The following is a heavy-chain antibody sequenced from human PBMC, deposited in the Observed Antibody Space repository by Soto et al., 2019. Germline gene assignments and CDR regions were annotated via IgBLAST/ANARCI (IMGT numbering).Heavy chain of an antibody. CDR2: IRSKAYGGTT. CDR3: TRDRTVTTFYYYYYGMDV. J-gene: IGHJ6*02. D-gene: IGHD4-17*01. CDR1: GFPVRDYS. V-gene: IGHV3-49*03. Sequence: RSLRLARTASGFPVRDYSMSSFRQTPEKGLEWVGFIRSKAYGGTTEYAASVKGRFTISRDDSKSIAYLQMNSLKTEDTAVYYCTRDRTVTTFYYYYYGMDVWGQGTTVTVSS.